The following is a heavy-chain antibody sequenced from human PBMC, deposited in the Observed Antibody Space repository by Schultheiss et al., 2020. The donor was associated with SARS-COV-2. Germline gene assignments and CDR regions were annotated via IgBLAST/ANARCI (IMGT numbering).Heavy chain of an antibody. CDR1: GFTFGDYA. Sequence: GGSLRLSCITSGFTFGDYAMSWFRQAPGKGLEWVSAISGSGGSTYYADSVKGRFTISRDNSKNTLYLQMNSLRSEDTAVYYCARDRGENSYGMDVWGQGTTVTVSS. D-gene: IGHD3-10*01. V-gene: IGHV3-23*01. CDR3: ARDRGENSYGMDV. J-gene: IGHJ6*02. CDR2: ISGSGGST.